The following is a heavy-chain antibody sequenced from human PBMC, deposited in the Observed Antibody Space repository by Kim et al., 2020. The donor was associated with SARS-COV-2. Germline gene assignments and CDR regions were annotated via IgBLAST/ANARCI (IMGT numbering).Heavy chain of an antibody. CDR2: TVPSGANT. D-gene: IGHD3-10*01. CDR3: AKEGTFYGSGSYPDY. V-gene: IGHV3-23*01. Sequence: GGSLRLSCAASGFTFSSYAMRWVRQAPGKGLEWVSSTVPSGANTYYADSVKGRFTISRDNSKDTLYLQMNSLRAEDTAMYYCAKEGTFYGSGSYPDYWGQGTLVTVSS. CDR1: GFTFSSYA. J-gene: IGHJ4*02.